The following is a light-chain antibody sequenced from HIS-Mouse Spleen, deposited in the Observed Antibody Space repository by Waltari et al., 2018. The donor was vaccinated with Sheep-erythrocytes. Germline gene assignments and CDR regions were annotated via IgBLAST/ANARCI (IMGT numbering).Light chain of an antibody. Sequence: DIQMTQSPSSLSASVGDRVTITCQASQNISNSLNWYQQKPGKAPKLLIYDASILDTGVPSMCSRRGSRTDSPFTISSLQPEDIANYYCQQYDTLLTFGGGTKVEIK. J-gene: IGKJ4*01. V-gene: IGKV1-33*01. CDR2: DAS. CDR3: QQYDTLLT. CDR1: QNISNS.